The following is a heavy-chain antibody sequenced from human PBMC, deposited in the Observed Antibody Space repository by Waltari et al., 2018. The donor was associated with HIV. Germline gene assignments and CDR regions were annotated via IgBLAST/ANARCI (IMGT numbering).Heavy chain of an antibody. V-gene: IGHV3-7*01. CDR3: ARDFTQTKYNFDH. Sequence: EVHLVESGGGLVQPGGSLRLSCAASGFAFSNYWMSWVRQSPGRGLEWVTNIKPDWSEKYYLESVRGRFTVSRDNAKNSLDLLMNTLRAEDSAVYYCARDFTQTKYNFDHWGQGILVTVSS. D-gene: IGHD6-6*01. CDR2: IKPDWSEK. J-gene: IGHJ4*02. CDR1: GFAFSNYW.